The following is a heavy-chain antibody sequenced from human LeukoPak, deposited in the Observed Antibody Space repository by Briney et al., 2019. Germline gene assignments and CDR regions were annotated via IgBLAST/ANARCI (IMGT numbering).Heavy chain of an antibody. V-gene: IGHV1-69*05. J-gene: IGHJ5*02. Sequence: SVKVSCKASGGTFSSYAISWVRQAPGQGLEWMGGIIPIFGTANYAQKFQGRVTITTDESTSTAYMELSSLRSEDTAVYYCARVTHDSSGHYYWFDPWGQGTLVTVSS. D-gene: IGHD3-22*01. CDR3: ARVTHDSSGHYYWFDP. CDR2: IIPIFGTA. CDR1: GGTFSSYA.